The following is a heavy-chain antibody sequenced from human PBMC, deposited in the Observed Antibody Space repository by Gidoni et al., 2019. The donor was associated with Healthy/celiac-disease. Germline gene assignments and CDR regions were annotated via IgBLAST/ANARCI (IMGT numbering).Heavy chain of an antibody. CDR3: ARDSRIAAAGVFDY. CDR2: INAGNGNT. J-gene: IGHJ4*02. Sequence: QVQLVQSGAEVKKPGASVKVSCKASGSTFTSYAMHWVRQAPGQRLEWMGWINAGNGNTKYSQKFQGRVTITRDTSASTAYMELSSLRSEDTAVYYCARDSRIAAAGVFDYWGQGTLVTVSS. V-gene: IGHV1-3*01. CDR1: GSTFTSYA. D-gene: IGHD6-13*01.